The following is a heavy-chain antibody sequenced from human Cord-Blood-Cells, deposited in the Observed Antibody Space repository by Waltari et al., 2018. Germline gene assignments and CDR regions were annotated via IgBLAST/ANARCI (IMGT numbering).Heavy chain of an antibody. CDR1: GDTLTDLS. CDR3: ATDSRITMVRGVNNWFDP. D-gene: IGHD3-10*01. CDR2: FDPEDGET. J-gene: IGHJ5*02. Sequence: QVQLVQSGAEVKKPGASVKVSCKVSGDTLTDLSMHWLRQATGTGLEGMGGFDPEDGETIYAQKFQGRVTMTEDTSTDTAYMELSSLRSEDTAVYYCATDSRITMVRGVNNWFDPWGQGTLVTVSS. V-gene: IGHV1-24*01.